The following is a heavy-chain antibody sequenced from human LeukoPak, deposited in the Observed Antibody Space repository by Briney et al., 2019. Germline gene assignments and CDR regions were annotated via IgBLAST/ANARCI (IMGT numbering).Heavy chain of an antibody. CDR1: GYTFTSYA. J-gene: IGHJ4*02. V-gene: IGHV1-3*04. CDR3: ARGQAGMDY. Sequence: ASVKVSCKASGYTFTSYAMHWVRQAPGQRLECMGWINTGNGNTKYSQKFQGRVTMTRNTSISTAYMELSSLRSEDTAVYYCARGQAGMDYWGQGTLVTVSS. CDR2: INTGNGNT. D-gene: IGHD6-19*01.